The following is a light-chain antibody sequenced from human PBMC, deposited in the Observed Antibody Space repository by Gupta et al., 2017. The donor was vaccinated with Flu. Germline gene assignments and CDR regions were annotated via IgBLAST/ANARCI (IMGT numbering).Light chain of an antibody. J-gene: IGKJ2*01. CDR1: QSVSSY. CDR3: QQRSNWPPLYT. Sequence: EIVLTQSPATLSLSPGERATLSCRASQSVSSYLAWYQQKPGQAPRLLIYDASNRATGIPARFRGSGSGTDFTLTNSSLEPGDFAVYYCQQRSNWPPLYTFGQGTKGDQT. CDR2: DAS. V-gene: IGKV3-11*01.